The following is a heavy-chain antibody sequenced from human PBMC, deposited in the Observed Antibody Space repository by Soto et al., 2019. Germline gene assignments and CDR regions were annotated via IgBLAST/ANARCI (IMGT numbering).Heavy chain of an antibody. V-gene: IGHV3-15*07. D-gene: IGHD3-22*01. CDR2: IKSKTDGGTT. CDR3: TTEIRWYYYDSSGYYGY. J-gene: IGHJ4*02. CDR1: GFTFRNAW. Sequence: GGSLRLSCAASGFTFRNAWMNWVRQAPGKGLEWVGRIKSKTDGGTTDYAAPVKGRFTISRDDSKNTLYLQMNSLKTEDTAVYYCTTEIRWYYYDSSGYYGYWGQGTLVTVSS.